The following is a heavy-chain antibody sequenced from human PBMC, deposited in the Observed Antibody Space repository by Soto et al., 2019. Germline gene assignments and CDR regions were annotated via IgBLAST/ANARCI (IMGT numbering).Heavy chain of an antibody. J-gene: IGHJ4*02. Sequence: QSTLKESGPTLVKPTQTLTLTCTFSGFSLSTSGVGVGWIRQSPGKALEWLALIYWDDDKRYSPSLKSRLTITKDTSKNQVVLTMTNMDPVDTATYYCAHVYGGYDNFDYWGQGTLVTVSS. CDR3: AHVYGGYDNFDY. D-gene: IGHD5-12*01. CDR2: IYWDDDK. CDR1: GFSLSTSGVG. V-gene: IGHV2-5*02.